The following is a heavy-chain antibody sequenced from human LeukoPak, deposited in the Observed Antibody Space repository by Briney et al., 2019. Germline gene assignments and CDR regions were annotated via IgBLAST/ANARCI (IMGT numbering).Heavy chain of an antibody. J-gene: IGHJ5*02. CDR3: ARDGGLSSSWYRGWFDP. CDR2: IWYDGSNK. V-gene: IGHV3-33*08. Sequence: GGSLRLSCAASGFTFSGYGMHWVRQAPGKGLEWVAVIWYDGSNKYYADSVKGRFTISRDNSKNTLYLQMNSLRAEDTAVYYCARDGGLSSSWYRGWFDPWGQGTLVTVSS. CDR1: GFTFSGYG. D-gene: IGHD6-13*01.